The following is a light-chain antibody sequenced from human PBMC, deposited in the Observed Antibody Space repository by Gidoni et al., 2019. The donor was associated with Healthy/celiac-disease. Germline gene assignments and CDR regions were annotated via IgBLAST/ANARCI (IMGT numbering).Light chain of an antibody. CDR2: KVS. CDR1: QSLVHSDGNTY. J-gene: IGKJ4*01. Sequence: DVVMTQSPLSLPVTLGQPASISCRSSQSLVHSDGNTYLNWFQQRPGQSPRRLIYKVSNRDSGVPDRFSGSGSGTDFTLKISRVEAEDVGVYYCMQGTHWHTFGGXPKVEIK. V-gene: IGKV2-30*02. CDR3: MQGTHWHT.